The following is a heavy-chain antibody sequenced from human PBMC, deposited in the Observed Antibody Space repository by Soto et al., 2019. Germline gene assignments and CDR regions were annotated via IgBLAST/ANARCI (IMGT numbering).Heavy chain of an antibody. D-gene: IGHD3-3*01. V-gene: IGHV3-23*01. CDR3: AKGPIVWLLYYFDY. J-gene: IGHJ4*02. CDR2: ISGSGGST. Sequence: GKGLEWVSAISGSGGSTYYADSVKGRFTISRDNSKNTLYLQMNSLRAEDTAVYYCAKGPIVWLLYYFDYWGQGTLVTVSS.